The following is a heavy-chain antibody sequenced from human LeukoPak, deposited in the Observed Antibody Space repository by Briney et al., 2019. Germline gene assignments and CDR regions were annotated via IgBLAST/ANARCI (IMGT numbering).Heavy chain of an antibody. V-gene: IGHV4-4*07. Sequence: PSETLSLTCTVSGGSISRDYWNWIRQPAGKGLEWIGRLYSSGSTIYNPSLKSRVTMSVDTSKNQFSLKLSSVTAADTAMYYCARPGITGTTAGYFDYWGQGTLVTVSS. CDR2: LYSSGST. CDR3: ARPGITGTTAGYFDY. J-gene: IGHJ4*02. D-gene: IGHD1-20*01. CDR1: GGSISRDY.